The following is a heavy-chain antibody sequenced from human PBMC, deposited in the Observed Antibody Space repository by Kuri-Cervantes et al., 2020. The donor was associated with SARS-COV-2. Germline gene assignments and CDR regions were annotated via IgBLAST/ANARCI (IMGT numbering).Heavy chain of an antibody. Sequence: GESLKISCKGSGYSFTSYWISWVRQMPGKGLEWMGRIDPSDSYTNYSPSFQGHVTISADKSISTAYLQWSSLKASDTAMYCCARLAKMVRGVIGLDYWGQGTLVTVSS. D-gene: IGHD3-10*01. CDR1: GYSFTSYW. CDR2: IDPSDSYT. J-gene: IGHJ4*02. V-gene: IGHV5-10-1*01. CDR3: ARLAKMVRGVIGLDY.